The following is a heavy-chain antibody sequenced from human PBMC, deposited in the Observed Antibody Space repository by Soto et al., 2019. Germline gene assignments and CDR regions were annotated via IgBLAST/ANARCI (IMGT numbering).Heavy chain of an antibody. CDR3: ARGGPGAPFDY. D-gene: IGHD1-26*01. Sequence: QVQLVQSGAEVKKPGASVKVSCKASGYTFSSYGISWVRQATGQGLEWMGWISANSGNTNYAQKVQGRVTLTTDTSTSTAYMELRSLRSDDTAMYYCARGGPGAPFDYWGQGTPVTVSS. J-gene: IGHJ4*02. CDR1: GYTFSSYG. CDR2: ISANSGNT. V-gene: IGHV1-18*01.